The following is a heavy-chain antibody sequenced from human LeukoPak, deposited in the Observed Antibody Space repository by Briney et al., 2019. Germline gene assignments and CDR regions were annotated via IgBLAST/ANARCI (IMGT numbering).Heavy chain of an antibody. CDR3: ARVAAAYGYNWFDP. CDR1: GGSFSGYY. Sequence: SETLSLTCAVYGGSFSGYYRSWIRQPPGKGLEWIGEINHSGSTNYNPSLKSRVTISVDTSKNQFSLKLSSVTAADTAVYYCARVAAAYGYNWFDPWGQGTLVTVSS. CDR2: INHSGST. D-gene: IGHD4-17*01. V-gene: IGHV4-34*01. J-gene: IGHJ5*02.